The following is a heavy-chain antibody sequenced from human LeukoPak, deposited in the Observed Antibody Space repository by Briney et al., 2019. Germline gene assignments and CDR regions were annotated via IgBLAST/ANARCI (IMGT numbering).Heavy chain of an antibody. D-gene: IGHD2-21*02. CDR1: GFTFSSYD. Sequence: PGGSLRLSCAASGFTFSSYDMHWVRQAPGKGLEWVAVISYDGSNKYYADSVKGRFTISRDNSKNTLYLQMNSLRAEDTAVNYCARALTFYGMDVWGKGTTVTVSS. CDR3: ARALTFYGMDV. V-gene: IGHV3-30*04. J-gene: IGHJ6*04. CDR2: ISYDGSNK.